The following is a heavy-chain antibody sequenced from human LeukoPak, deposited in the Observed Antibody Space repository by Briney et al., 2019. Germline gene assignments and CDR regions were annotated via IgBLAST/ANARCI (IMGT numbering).Heavy chain of an antibody. J-gene: IGHJ6*02. V-gene: IGHV3-48*04. CDR3: AAMAAGLYHYGLDV. CDR2: ISSSSSTI. CDR1: GFTFSNAW. Sequence: GGSLRLSCAASGFTFSNAWMSWVRQAPGKGLEWVSQISSSSSTIYYADSVKGRFTISRDNAKNSLYLQMNSLRVDDTAVYYCAAMAAGLYHYGLDVWGQGTTVTVSS. D-gene: IGHD5-24*01.